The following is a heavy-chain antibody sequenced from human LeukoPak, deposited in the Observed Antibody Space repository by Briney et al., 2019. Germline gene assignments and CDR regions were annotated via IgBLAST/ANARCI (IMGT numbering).Heavy chain of an antibody. D-gene: IGHD6-19*01. CDR2: IIPIFGTA. CDR1: GGTFSSHA. J-gene: IGHJ6*02. V-gene: IGHV1-69*13. Sequence: SVKVSCKASGGTFSSHAISWVRQAPGQGLEWMGGIIPIFGTANYAQKFQGRVTITADESTSTAYMELSSLRSEDTAVYYCARDVPGQWLVYYYYYYGMDVWGQGTTVTVSS. CDR3: ARDVPGQWLVYYYYYYGMDV.